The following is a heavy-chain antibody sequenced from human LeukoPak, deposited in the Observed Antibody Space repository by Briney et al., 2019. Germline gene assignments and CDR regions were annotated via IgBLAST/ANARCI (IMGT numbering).Heavy chain of an antibody. D-gene: IGHD2-2*01. CDR1: GFTFSNAW. J-gene: IGHJ5*02. V-gene: IGHV3-15*01. CDR3: TAMVVVVPAAMRFWFDP. Sequence: GGSLRLSCAASGFTFSNAWMSWVRQAPGKGLEWVGHIQSKTDGGTTDYAARGKGRFTISRDDSKNTLYLQMNSLKTEDTAVYYCTAMVVVVPAAMRFWFDPWGQGTLVTVSS. CDR2: IQSKTDGGTT.